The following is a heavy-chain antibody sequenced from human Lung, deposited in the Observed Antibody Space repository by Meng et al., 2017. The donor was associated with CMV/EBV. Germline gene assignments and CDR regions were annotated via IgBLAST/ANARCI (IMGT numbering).Heavy chain of an antibody. V-gene: IGHV4-31*03. D-gene: IGHD3-10*01. J-gene: IGHJ5*02. CDR2: IHSSGST. Sequence: QGQRQGRGQGLVNPSQPLSLTCTVSGGSISSGGYYWSWIRQHPGKGLEWIGYIHSSGSTYYNPSLRSRLTISVDTSKNQFSLKLSSVTAADTAVYYCARASYGSGSPLGESWFDPWGQGTLVTVSS. CDR3: ARASYGSGSPLGESWFDP. CDR1: GGSISSGGYY.